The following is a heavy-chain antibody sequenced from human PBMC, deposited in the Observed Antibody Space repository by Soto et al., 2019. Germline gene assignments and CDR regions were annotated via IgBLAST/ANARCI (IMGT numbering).Heavy chain of an antibody. J-gene: IGHJ4*02. Sequence: GGSLRLSCVASGFTFSSYWMSWVRQAPGKGLEWVANIKQDGSQKWDVDSVKGRFTISRDNAKNMLYLEMNSLRAEDTAVYYCARRVNGYFDYWGQGALVTVS. CDR1: GFTFSSYW. CDR3: ARRVNGYFDY. D-gene: IGHD2-8*01. CDR2: IKQDGSQK. V-gene: IGHV3-7*05.